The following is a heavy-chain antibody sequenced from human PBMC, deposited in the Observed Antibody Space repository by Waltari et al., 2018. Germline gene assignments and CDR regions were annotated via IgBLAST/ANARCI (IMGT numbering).Heavy chain of an antibody. V-gene: IGHV1-2*02. CDR1: GYILTDYY. CDR3: ARGEGYCSSISCRLADAFDI. J-gene: IGHJ3*02. Sequence: QVQLVQSGAEVRKPGASVKVSGKASGYILTDYYMHWVRQAPGQGLEWLGGINPKSGYTSYAQRFQGRVTMTRDTSTSTAYVELSRLRSDDTAVYYCARGEGYCSSISCRLADAFDIWGQGTMVTVSS. D-gene: IGHD2-2*01. CDR2: INPKSGYT.